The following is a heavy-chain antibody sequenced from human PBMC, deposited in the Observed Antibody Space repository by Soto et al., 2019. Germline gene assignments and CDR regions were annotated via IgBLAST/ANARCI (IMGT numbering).Heavy chain of an antibody. J-gene: IGHJ4*02. V-gene: IGHV4-34*01. CDR1: GGSFSGYY. CDR2: INHSGST. Sequence: QVQLQQWGAGLLKPSETLSLTCAVYGGSFSGYYWSWIRQPPGKGLEWIGEINHSGSTNYNPSLKSRVTISLDTSQNQVSLKLSAVTAADTAVYYCARGLYCSSTSCSVRYFDYWGQGTLVTVSS. CDR3: ARGLYCSSTSCSVRYFDY. D-gene: IGHD2-2*01.